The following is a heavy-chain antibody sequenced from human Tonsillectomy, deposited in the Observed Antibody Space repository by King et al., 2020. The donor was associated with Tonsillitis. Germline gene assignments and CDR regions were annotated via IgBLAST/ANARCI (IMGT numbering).Heavy chain of an antibody. CDR2: IYYSGNT. D-gene: IGHD2-15*01. CDR1: GGSISSYY. J-gene: IGHJ5*02. CDR3: AGEYCSGGSCYLMHNWFDP. Sequence: VQLQESGPGLVKPSETLSLTCTVSGGSISSYYWSWIRQPPGKGLEWIGYIYYSGNTNYNPSLKSRVTISVDTSKNQFSLKLSSVTAADTAVYYFAGEYCSGGSCYLMHNWFDPWGQGTLVTVSS. V-gene: IGHV4-59*01.